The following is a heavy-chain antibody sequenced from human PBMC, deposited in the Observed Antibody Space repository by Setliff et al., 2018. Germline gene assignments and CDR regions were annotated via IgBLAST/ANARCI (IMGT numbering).Heavy chain of an antibody. CDR2: ITWNSDNT. CDR3: ARLRKDYGDYYYFDY. J-gene: IGHJ4*02. D-gene: IGHD4-17*01. V-gene: IGHV3-20*04. CDR1: GFKFDDHV. Sequence: GGSLRLSCVASGFKFDDHVMYWVRQVPGKGLEWVAGITWNSDNTGYVDSVKGRFTISRDNAKNSLYLQMNSLRAEDTAVYYCARLRKDYGDYYYFDYWGQGTLVTVSS.